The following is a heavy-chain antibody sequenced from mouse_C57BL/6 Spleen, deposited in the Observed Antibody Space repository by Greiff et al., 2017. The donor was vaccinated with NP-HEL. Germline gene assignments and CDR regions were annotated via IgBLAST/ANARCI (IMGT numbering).Heavy chain of an antibody. CDR1: GFNITDYY. CDR3: AGEGGGRAYAMDY. D-gene: IGHD1-1*02. Sequence: EVQLQQSGAELVKPGASVKLSCTASGFNITDYYMHWVKQRTEQGLEWIGRIDPEDGETKYAPKFQGKASITADTSSNTAYLQRSSRTSEDTAVYYCAGEGGGRAYAMDYWGQGTSVTASS. V-gene: IGHV14-2*01. CDR2: IDPEDGET. J-gene: IGHJ4*01.